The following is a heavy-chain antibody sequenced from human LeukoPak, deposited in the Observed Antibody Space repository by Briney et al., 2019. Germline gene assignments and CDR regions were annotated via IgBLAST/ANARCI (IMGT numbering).Heavy chain of an antibody. CDR2: ISYDGSNK. CDR1: GFTFSSYA. Sequence: PGRSLRLSCAASGFTFSSYAMHWVRQAPGKGLEWVAVISYDGSNKYYADSVKGRFTISRDNSKNTLYLQMNSLRAEDTAVYYCARGSPAGLPKEPSFDYWGQGTLVTVSS. J-gene: IGHJ4*02. D-gene: IGHD2-21*02. V-gene: IGHV3-30-3*01. CDR3: ARGSPAGLPKEPSFDY.